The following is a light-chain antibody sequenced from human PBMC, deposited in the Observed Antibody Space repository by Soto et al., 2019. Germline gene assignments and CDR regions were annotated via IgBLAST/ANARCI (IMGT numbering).Light chain of an antibody. J-gene: IGKJ1*01. Sequence: DIPMTQSPSTLSASVGDRVTITCRASQSIGTWLAWYQQIPGRAPKILIHAASVLESGVPSRFSGSGSATEFTLTISSLQTDDFATYYCQQYNTDSTFGQGTKVEIK. V-gene: IGKV1-5*01. CDR2: AAS. CDR1: QSIGTW. CDR3: QQYNTDST.